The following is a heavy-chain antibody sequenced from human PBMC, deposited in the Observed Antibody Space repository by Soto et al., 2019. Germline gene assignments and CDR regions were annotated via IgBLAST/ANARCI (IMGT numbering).Heavy chain of an antibody. CDR1: GGSVSSGGYY. CDR3: AREDYGDYNYFVY. V-gene: IGHV4-31*03. J-gene: IGHJ4*02. Sequence: QVQLQESGPGLVKPSQTLSLTCTVSGGSVSSGGYYWSWIRQHPGKGLEWIEYIYYSGSTYYNPSLKSRITISVDTSKNQFSLKLSSVTAADTAVYYFAREDYGDYNYFVYCGQGTLVTVSS. D-gene: IGHD4-17*01. CDR2: IYYSGST.